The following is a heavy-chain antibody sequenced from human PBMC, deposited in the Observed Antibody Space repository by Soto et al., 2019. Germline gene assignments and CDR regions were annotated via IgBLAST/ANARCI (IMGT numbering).Heavy chain of an antibody. Sequence: GGSLRLSCATSGFTFSSYAMHWVRQAPGKGLEWVSLIWNDGIGKYYADSVKGRFTISRDTSKSTLYLEMNSLRVDDTAVYYCVRDNVAAADLFDSWGQGTLVTVSS. CDR1: GFTFSSYA. V-gene: IGHV3-33*01. CDR2: IWNDGIGK. CDR3: VRDNVAAADLFDS. D-gene: IGHD6-13*01. J-gene: IGHJ4*02.